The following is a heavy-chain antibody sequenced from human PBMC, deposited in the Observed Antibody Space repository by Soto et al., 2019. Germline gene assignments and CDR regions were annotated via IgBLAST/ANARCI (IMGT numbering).Heavy chain of an antibody. CDR2: ISYDGSKK. CDR3: AKSSGGTYSYYFDY. Sequence: QVQLVESGGGVVQPGRSLRLSCAASGFTFSSYGMHWVRQAPGKGLEWVAIISYDGSKKYYADSVKGRFTISRDNSKNTLYLQMTSLRAEDTAVYYCAKSSGGTYSYYFDYWGQGTLVTVSS. D-gene: IGHD1-26*01. V-gene: IGHV3-30*18. CDR1: GFTFSSYG. J-gene: IGHJ4*02.